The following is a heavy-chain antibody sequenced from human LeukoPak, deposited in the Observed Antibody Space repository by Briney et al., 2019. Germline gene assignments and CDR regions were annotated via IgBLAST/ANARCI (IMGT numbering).Heavy chain of an antibody. D-gene: IGHD4-17*01. J-gene: IGHJ4*02. V-gene: IGHV4-39*01. CDR2: IYYSGST. Sequence: KPSETLSLTCTVSGGSISSSSYYWGWIRQPPGKRLEWIGSIYYSGSTYYNPSLKSRVTISVDTSKSQFSLKLSSVTAADTAVYYCARHSEKTTVTYFDYWGQGTLVTVSS. CDR3: ARHSEKTTVTYFDY. CDR1: GGSISSSSYY.